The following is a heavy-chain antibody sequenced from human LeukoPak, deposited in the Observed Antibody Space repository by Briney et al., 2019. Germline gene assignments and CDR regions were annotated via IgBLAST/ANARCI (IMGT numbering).Heavy chain of an antibody. V-gene: IGHV3-74*01. CDR2: ISPDGSSA. J-gene: IGHJ4*02. D-gene: IGHD4/OR15-4a*01. Sequence: SGGSLRLSCAASGFTFSSYWMHWVRHAPGKGLVWVSRISPDGSSALYADSVKGRFTISRDNAKSSLYLQMNSLRAEDTAVYYCATKVPGNSHFSSWGQGTLVTVSS. CDR1: GFTFSSYW. CDR3: ATKVPGNSHFSS.